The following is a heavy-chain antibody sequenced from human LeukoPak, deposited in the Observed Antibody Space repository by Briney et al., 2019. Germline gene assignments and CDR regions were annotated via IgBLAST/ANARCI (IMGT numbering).Heavy chain of an antibody. Sequence: PSETLSLTCAVYGGSFSGYYWSWIRQPPGKGLEWIGEINHSGSTNYNPSLKSRVTISVDTSKNQFSLKLSSVTAADTAVYYCAREEVILWFGESPGYFDYWGQGTLVTVSS. CDR1: GGSFSGYY. J-gene: IGHJ4*02. D-gene: IGHD3-10*01. CDR3: AREEVILWFGESPGYFDY. CDR2: INHSGST. V-gene: IGHV4-34*01.